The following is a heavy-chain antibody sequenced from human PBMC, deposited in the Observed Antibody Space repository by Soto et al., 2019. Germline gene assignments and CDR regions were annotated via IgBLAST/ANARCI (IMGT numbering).Heavy chain of an antibody. V-gene: IGHV1-18*01. CDR3: ARLNYYGTNQNYFAP. Sequence: ASVKVSCKASGLTTHSLGIAWVRQAPGQGLEWMGWISLYHGKTNYAQKFQDRVTMTRDTSTSTAYMELGSLRADDTAVYYCARLNYYGTNQNYFAPWGQGTMVTVSS. CDR1: GLTTHSLG. D-gene: IGHD3-10*01. CDR2: ISLYHGKT. J-gene: IGHJ5*02.